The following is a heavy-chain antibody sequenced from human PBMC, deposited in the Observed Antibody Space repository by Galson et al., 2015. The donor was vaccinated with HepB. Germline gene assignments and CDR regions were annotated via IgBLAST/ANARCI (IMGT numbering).Heavy chain of an antibody. CDR2: ISAYDGNT. Sequence: SVKVSCKASGYSFTRYGISWVRQAPGQGLEWLGWISAYDGNTHYTQRLQGRVTMTTDTSTSTAYMDLRSLRSDDTAVYYCARDRTGIAVGNDPWGQGTLVTVFS. CDR1: GYSFTRYG. V-gene: IGHV1-18*04. J-gene: IGHJ5*02. CDR3: ARDRTGIAVGNDP. D-gene: IGHD6-19*01.